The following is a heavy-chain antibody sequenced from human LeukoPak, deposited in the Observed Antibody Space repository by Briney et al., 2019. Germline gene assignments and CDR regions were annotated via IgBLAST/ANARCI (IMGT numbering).Heavy chain of an antibody. D-gene: IGHD3-10*01. J-gene: IGHJ4*02. CDR1: GFTFSSYA. CDR3: ARRGSGSFLDSFDY. Sequence: RGSLRLSCAASGFTFSSYAMHWVRQAPGKGLEWVAVISYDGSNKYYADSVKGRFTISRDNSKNTLYLQMNSLRAEDTAVYYCARRGSGSFLDSFDYWGQGTLVTVSS. CDR2: ISYDGSNK. V-gene: IGHV3-30-3*01.